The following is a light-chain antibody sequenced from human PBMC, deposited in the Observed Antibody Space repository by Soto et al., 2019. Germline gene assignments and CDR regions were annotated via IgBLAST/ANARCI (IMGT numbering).Light chain of an antibody. CDR3: QSDDSTLSARYV. V-gene: IGLV1-40*01. Sequence: QSVLTQPPSVSGATGQRVTISCTGSSSNIGAGYDVHWYQQRPGTAPKLLILGNINRPSGVPDRFSGSKSGTSATLAITVLHAEGEGDYCCQSDDSTLSARYVFGTWTKVTV. J-gene: IGLJ1*01. CDR1: SSNIGAGYD. CDR2: GNI.